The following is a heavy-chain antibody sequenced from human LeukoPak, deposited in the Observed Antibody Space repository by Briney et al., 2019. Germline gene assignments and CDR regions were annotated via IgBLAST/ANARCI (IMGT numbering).Heavy chain of an antibody. V-gene: IGHV1-18*01. J-gene: IGHJ3*02. CDR1: GYNFNSYS. CDR2: ITAGNGNT. Sequence: ASVKVSCKASGYNFNSYSIGWVRQAPRQGLEWMGWITAGNGNTNYAQKVQGRVTMTTDTSTSTAYMELRSLRSDDTAVYFCARDLARGYSYGYNAFDIWGQGTMVTVSS. CDR3: ARDLARGYSYGYNAFDI. D-gene: IGHD5-18*01.